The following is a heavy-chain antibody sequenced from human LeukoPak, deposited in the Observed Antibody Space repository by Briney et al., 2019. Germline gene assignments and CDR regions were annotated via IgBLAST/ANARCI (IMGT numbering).Heavy chain of an antibody. CDR3: AKDAAGPTDY. Sequence: GGSLRLSCAASGFTFSSYWMHWVRQAPGKGLVGVSRINNDGRSTNYADSVKGRFTISRDNAKNTLYLQMKSLRAEDTAVYYCAKDAAGPTDYWGQGTLVTVSS. CDR2: INNDGRST. J-gene: IGHJ4*02. D-gene: IGHD2-15*01. V-gene: IGHV3-74*01. CDR1: GFTFSSYW.